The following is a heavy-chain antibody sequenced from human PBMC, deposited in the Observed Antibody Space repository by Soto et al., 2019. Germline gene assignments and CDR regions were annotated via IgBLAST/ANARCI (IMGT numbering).Heavy chain of an antibody. CDR2: INPYDSDT. CDR1: GYRFTSYW. Sequence: ESLKISCKGFGYRFTSYWIGWVRQMPGKGLEWMGIINPYDSDTRYSPSFQGQVTISADKSISTVYLQWSSLKASDTAMYFCTRQMMQPQMRYNMDVWGQGTTVTVSS. D-gene: IGHD1-1*01. V-gene: IGHV5-51*01. CDR3: TRQMMQPQMRYNMDV. J-gene: IGHJ6*02.